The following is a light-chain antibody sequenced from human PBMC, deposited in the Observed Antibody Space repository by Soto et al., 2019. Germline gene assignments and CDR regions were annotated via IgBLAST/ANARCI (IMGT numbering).Light chain of an antibody. Sequence: EIVLTQSPGTLSLSPGESATLSCRASQSVSSTYLAWYPQKPGQAPRLLIYGASSRATGIPDRFSGSGSGTDFTLTISRLEPEDFAVYYCQQRYNWPPTFGQGTKVDI. CDR3: QQRYNWPPT. J-gene: IGKJ1*01. CDR1: QSVSSTY. V-gene: IGKV3D-20*02. CDR2: GAS.